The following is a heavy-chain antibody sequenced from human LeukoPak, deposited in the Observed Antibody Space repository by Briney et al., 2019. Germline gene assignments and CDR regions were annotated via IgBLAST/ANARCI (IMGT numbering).Heavy chain of an antibody. D-gene: IGHD2-2*01. V-gene: IGHV3-23*01. CDR3: AKDLGVVVDRNWFDP. Sequence: GGSLRLSCAASGFSFSNYAMNWVSQAPGRGLEWVSFISASSANIHYVDSVKGRFTISRDNSKNTLYLQMNSLRAEDTAVYYCAKDLGVVVDRNWFDPWGQGTLVTVSS. J-gene: IGHJ5*02. CDR2: ISASSANI. CDR1: GFSFSNYA.